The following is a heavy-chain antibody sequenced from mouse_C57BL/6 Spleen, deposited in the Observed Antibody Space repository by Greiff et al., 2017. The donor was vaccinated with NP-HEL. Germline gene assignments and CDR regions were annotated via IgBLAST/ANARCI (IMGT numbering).Heavy chain of an antibody. CDR1: GYAFTNYL. V-gene: IGHV1-54*01. CDR3: ARSGLMGPDY. D-gene: IGHD2-3*01. J-gene: IGHJ2*01. CDR2: INPGRGGS. Sequence: QVQLKQSGAELVRPGTSVKVSCKASGYAFTNYLIEWVKQRPGQGLEWIGVINPGRGGSNYNEKFKGKATLTADKSSSTAYMQLSSLTSEDSAVYFCARSGLMGPDYWGKGTTLTVSS.